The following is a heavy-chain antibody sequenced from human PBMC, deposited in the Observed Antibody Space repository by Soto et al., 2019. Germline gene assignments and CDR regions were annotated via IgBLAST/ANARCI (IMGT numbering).Heavy chain of an antibody. Sequence: PSETLSLTCTVSGGSISSYYWSWIRQPPGKGLEWIGYIYYSGSTNYNPSLKSRVTISVDTSKNQFSLKLSSVTAADTAVYYCARERVAHCDYWGPGTRVT. CDR2: IYYSGST. CDR1: GGSISSYY. D-gene: IGHD3-3*01. J-gene: IGHJ4*02. CDR3: ARERVAHCDY. V-gene: IGHV4-59*01.